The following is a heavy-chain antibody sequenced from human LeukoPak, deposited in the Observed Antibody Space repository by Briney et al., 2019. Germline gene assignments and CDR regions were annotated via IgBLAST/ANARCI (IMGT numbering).Heavy chain of an antibody. J-gene: IGHJ3*02. CDR1: GFTFSSYA. V-gene: IGHV3-30*04. CDR2: ISYDGSNK. CDR3: ARGGERYFDWLPRHAFDI. D-gene: IGHD3-9*01. Sequence: PGGSLRLSCAASGFTFSSYAMHWVRQAPGKGLEWVAVISYDGSNKYYADSVKGRFTISRDNAKNSLYLQMNSLRAEDTAVYYCARGGERYFDWLPRHAFDIWGQGTMVTVSS.